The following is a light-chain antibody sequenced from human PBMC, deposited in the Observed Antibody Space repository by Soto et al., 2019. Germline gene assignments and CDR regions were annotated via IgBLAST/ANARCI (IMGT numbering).Light chain of an antibody. Sequence: DIQMTQSPSSVSASVGARVTITCRASQGISSWLSRYQQKPGKAPKLLIYAASSLQSGDPSRFSGSGSGTDFTLTISSLQPEDFATYYCQQDNSFPWTFGQGTKVEIK. V-gene: IGKV1-12*01. CDR2: AAS. J-gene: IGKJ1*01. CDR3: QQDNSFPWT. CDR1: QGISSW.